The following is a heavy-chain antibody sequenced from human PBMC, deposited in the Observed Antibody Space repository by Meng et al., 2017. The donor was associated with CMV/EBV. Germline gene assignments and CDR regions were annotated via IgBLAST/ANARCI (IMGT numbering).Heavy chain of an antibody. CDR3: ARGKEWLPFFDY. D-gene: IGHD3-3*01. Sequence: GESLKISCAASGFTFSSYSMNWVRQAPGKGLEWVSSISSSSSYIYYADSVKGRFTISRDNAKNSLYLQMNSLRAEDTAVYYCARGKEWLPFFDYWGQGTLVTVSS. V-gene: IGHV3-21*01. CDR2: ISSSSSYI. J-gene: IGHJ4*02. CDR1: GFTFSSYS.